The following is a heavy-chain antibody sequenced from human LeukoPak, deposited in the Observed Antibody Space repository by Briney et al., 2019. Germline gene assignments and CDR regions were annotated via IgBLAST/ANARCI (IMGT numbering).Heavy chain of an antibody. Sequence: GGPLRLSCAASGFAFSSYAMHWVRKAQGKGLDWMAVISYDGSNKYYADSVKGRFTISRDNSKNTLYLQMNSLRAEDTAVYYCARVTATARFDAFDIWGQGTMVTVSS. V-gene: IGHV3-30*04. CDR3: ARVTATARFDAFDI. CDR1: GFAFSSYA. J-gene: IGHJ3*02. D-gene: IGHD5-24*01. CDR2: ISYDGSNK.